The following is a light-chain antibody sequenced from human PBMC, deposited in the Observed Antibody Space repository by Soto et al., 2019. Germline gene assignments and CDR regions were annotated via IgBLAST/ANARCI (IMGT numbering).Light chain of an antibody. CDR3: QQYQIDWT. J-gene: IGKJ1*01. V-gene: IGKV1-9*01. CDR1: QGISSY. Sequence: IEMTQSPSSLSASVGDRVTITCRASQGISSYLGWYQQKPGKAPNLLIYDASTLHSGVPSRFSGGGSGTEFTLTISSLQPDDFATYYCQQYQIDWTFGQGTKVDIK. CDR2: DAS.